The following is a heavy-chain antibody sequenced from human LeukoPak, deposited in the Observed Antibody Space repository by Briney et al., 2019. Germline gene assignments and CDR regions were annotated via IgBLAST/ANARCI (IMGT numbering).Heavy chain of an antibody. Sequence: SETLSLTCTVSGGSISSGGYYWSWIRQHPGKGLEWIGYIYYSGSTYYNPSLKSRVTISVDTSKNQFSLKLSSVTAAGTAVYYCARYVEMATEDAFDIWGQGTMVTVSS. CDR1: GGSISSGGYY. CDR2: IYYSGST. V-gene: IGHV4-31*03. D-gene: IGHD5-24*01. J-gene: IGHJ3*02. CDR3: ARYVEMATEDAFDI.